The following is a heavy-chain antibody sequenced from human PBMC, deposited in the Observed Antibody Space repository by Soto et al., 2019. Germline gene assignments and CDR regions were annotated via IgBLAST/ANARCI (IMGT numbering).Heavy chain of an antibody. CDR3: ARDSYYGSEKNWFDP. CDR2: ISYDGSNK. V-gene: IGHV3-30-3*01. Sequence: GGSLRLSCAASGFTFSSYAMHWVRQAPGKGLEWVAVISYDGSNKYYADSVKGRFTISRDNSKNTLYLQMNSLRAEDTAVYYCARDSYYGSEKNWFDPWGQGTLVTVSS. D-gene: IGHD3-10*01. J-gene: IGHJ5*02. CDR1: GFTFSSYA.